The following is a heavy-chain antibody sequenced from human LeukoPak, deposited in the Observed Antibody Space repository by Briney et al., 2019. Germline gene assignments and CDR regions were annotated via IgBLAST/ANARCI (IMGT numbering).Heavy chain of an antibody. CDR2: IHYSGTT. Sequence: NPSETLSLTCTVSGGSISSYYWSWIRQPPGKGLEWIGYIHYSGTTNYNPSLKSRVPISVDTSKNQFSLKLNSVTAADTAVYYCARVSWFPGTSYYFMDVWGKGTTVTVSS. CDR3: ARVSWFPGTSYYFMDV. V-gene: IGHV4-59*01. J-gene: IGHJ6*03. D-gene: IGHD1-1*01. CDR1: GGSISSYY.